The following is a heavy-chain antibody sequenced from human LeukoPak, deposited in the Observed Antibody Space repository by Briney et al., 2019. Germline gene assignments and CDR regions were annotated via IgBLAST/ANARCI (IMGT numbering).Heavy chain of an antibody. CDR3: ARVRGGEDLDY. J-gene: IGHJ4*02. D-gene: IGHD2-15*01. V-gene: IGHV1-2*02. CDR1: GYTFTGYY. Sequence: ASVKVSCKASGYTFTGYYMHWVRQAPGQGLEWMGWINPNSGGTNYAQKFQGRVTMTRDASISAAYMELSRLTSDDTAVYYCARVRGGEDLDYWGQGTLVTVSS. CDR2: INPNSGGT.